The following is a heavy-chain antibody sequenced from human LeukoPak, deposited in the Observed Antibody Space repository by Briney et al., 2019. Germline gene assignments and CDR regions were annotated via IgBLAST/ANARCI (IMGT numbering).Heavy chain of an antibody. D-gene: IGHD2-21*02. J-gene: IGHJ3*02. V-gene: IGHV1-8*01. CDR1: GYTFTSYD. CDR2: MNPNSGNT. CDR3: ARGAPLRTYCGGDCYSRFAFDI. Sequence: GASVKVSCKASGYTFTSYDINWVRQATGQGLEWMGWMNPNSGNTGYAQKFQGRVTMTRNTSISTAYMELSSLRSEDTAVYYCARGAPLRTYCGGDCYSRFAFDIWGQGTMVTVSS.